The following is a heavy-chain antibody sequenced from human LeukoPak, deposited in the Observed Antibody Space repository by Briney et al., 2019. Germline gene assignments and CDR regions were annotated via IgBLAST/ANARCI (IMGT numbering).Heavy chain of an antibody. CDR1: GLTFGDNA. D-gene: IGHD3-22*01. CDR2: IRNKGNGGTT. V-gene: IGHV3-49*04. CDR3: TTGSYHESSGYRFDY. J-gene: IGHJ4*02. Sequence: GSLRLSCTTSGLTFGDNAMSWVRQAPGKGLEWVGFIRNKGNGGTTEYAASVKGRFTISRDDSESITYLQMNSLRTEDTAVYYCTTGSYHESSGYRFDYWGQGTLVTVSS.